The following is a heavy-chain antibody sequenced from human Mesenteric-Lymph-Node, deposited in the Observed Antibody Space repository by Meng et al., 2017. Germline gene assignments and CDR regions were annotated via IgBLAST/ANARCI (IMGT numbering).Heavy chain of an antibody. Sequence: SETLSLTCTVSGYSISSGYYWGWIRQPPGKGLEWIGSVYHSGSTYYNPSLKSRVTISVDTSKNQFSLKLTSVTAADTAVYYCARVRVDWYYFDYWGQGTLVTVSS. CDR2: VYHSGST. CDR3: ARVRVDWYYFDY. CDR1: GYSISSGYY. D-gene: IGHD3-9*01. J-gene: IGHJ4*02. V-gene: IGHV4-38-2*02.